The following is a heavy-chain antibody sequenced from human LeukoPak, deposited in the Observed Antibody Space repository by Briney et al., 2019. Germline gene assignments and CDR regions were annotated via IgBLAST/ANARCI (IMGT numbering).Heavy chain of an antibody. Sequence: HGESLKISCKGSGYSFTSYWIAGVRQMPGKGLEWMGIIYPGDSDTRYSPSFQGQVTVSADKSISTAYLQWSSLKASDTAMYYCARQGSYFDYWAQGTLVTVSS. J-gene: IGHJ4*02. CDR3: ARQGSYFDY. V-gene: IGHV5-51*01. CDR1: GYSFTSYW. CDR2: IYPGDSDT.